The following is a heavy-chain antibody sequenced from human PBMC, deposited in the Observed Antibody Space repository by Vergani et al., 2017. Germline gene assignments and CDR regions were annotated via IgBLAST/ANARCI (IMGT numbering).Heavy chain of an antibody. CDR3: AKARDPNCKGGNCYSYYYGLDL. Sequence: HVQMVESGGGVVQPGRPLRLSCAVSGFRFSDYGMHWVRQAPGRGLEWVALISYDGDTTYYEDSVKGRFTISRDNSKDTLYLQMNSLRVEDTAIYYCAKARDPNCKGGNCYSYYYGLDLWGQGTTVTVSS. J-gene: IGHJ6*02. V-gene: IGHV3-30*18. CDR1: GFRFSDYG. CDR2: ISYDGDTT. D-gene: IGHD2-15*01.